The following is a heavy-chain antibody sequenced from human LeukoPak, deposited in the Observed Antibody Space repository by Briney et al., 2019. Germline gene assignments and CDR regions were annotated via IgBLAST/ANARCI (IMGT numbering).Heavy chain of an antibody. CDR3: ARPYYYGSGSYYDY. J-gene: IGHJ4*02. D-gene: IGHD3-10*01. Sequence: PGGSLRLSCAASGFTVSSNYMSWVRQAPGKGLEWVSVIYSGGSTYYDDSVKGRFTISRDNSKNTLYLQMNSLRAEDTAVYYCARPYYYGSGSYYDYWGQGTLVTVSS. CDR1: GFTVSSNY. CDR2: IYSGGST. V-gene: IGHV3-53*01.